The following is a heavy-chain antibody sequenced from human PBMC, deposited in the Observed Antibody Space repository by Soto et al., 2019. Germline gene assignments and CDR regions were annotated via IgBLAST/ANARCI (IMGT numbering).Heavy chain of an antibody. CDR2: ISAGGGGT. CDR1: GFTFSNYA. V-gene: IGHV3-23*01. CDR3: AKVPQGPPFCSGGSCYYFDH. D-gene: IGHD2-15*01. Sequence: EVQLLESGGDLVQPWGSLRLSCAASGFTFSNYAMSWVRQAPGKGLEWVSGISAGGGGTYYADSVKGRFTVSRDNSENTLFLQMNSLRAEDTAIYYCAKVPQGPPFCSGGSCYYFDHWSQGSLVTVSS. J-gene: IGHJ4*02.